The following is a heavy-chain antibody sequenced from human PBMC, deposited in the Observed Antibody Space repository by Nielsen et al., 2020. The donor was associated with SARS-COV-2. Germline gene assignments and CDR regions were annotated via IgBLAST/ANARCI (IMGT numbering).Heavy chain of an antibody. V-gene: IGHV3-30-3*01. CDR3: ARAHDSSGYNFDY. CDR1: GFTFSSYA. D-gene: IGHD3-22*01. CDR2: ISYDGSNK. Sequence: CAASGFTFSSYAMHWVRQAPGKGLEWVAVISYDGSNKYYADSVKGRFTISRDNSKNTLYLQMNSLRAEDTAVYYCARAHDSSGYNFDYWGQGTLVTVSS. J-gene: IGHJ4*02.